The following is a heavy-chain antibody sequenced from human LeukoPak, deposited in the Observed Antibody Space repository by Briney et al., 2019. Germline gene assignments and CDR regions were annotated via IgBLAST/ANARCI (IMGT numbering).Heavy chain of an antibody. V-gene: IGHV4-4*09. D-gene: IGHD1-26*01. Sequence: SETLSLTCTVSGGSISGYYWTWIRQPPGQGLEWIAYIHSNGYTNYNPSLRSRVTISVDPSKNQLSLTVTPVTAADTAIYYCAQRQGPMSGTYDYFDPWGQGALVTVSS. CDR1: GGSISGYY. CDR3: AQRQGPMSGTYDYFDP. J-gene: IGHJ5*02. CDR2: IHSNGYT.